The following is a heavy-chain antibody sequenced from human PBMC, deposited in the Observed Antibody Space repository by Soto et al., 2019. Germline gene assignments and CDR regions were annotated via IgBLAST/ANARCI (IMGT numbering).Heavy chain of an antibody. Sequence: EVQLLESGGGLVQPGGSLRLSCAASGFTFSNYAVSWVRQAPGKGLEWVSGLSSGGENTYYVDSVKGRFTISRDNSKNTLYLQMNSLRVEDTAVYYCAKSRRTSATGPDFWGQGTLVTVSS. J-gene: IGHJ4*02. CDR2: LSSGGENT. CDR1: GFTFSNYA. D-gene: IGHD6-13*01. CDR3: AKSRRTSATGPDF. V-gene: IGHV3-23*01.